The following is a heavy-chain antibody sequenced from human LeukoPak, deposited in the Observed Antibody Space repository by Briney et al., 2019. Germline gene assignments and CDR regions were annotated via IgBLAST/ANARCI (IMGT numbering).Heavy chain of an antibody. J-gene: IGHJ5*02. D-gene: IGHD6-13*01. V-gene: IGHV1-46*01. Sequence: ASVKVSCKASGYTFTSYYMHWVRQAPGQGLEWMGIINPSGGSTSYAQKFQGRVTMTRDTSTSTVYMELSSLRSEDTAVCYCARDGIAAAGKNWFDPWGQGTLVTVSS. CDR2: INPSGGST. CDR3: ARDGIAAAGKNWFDP. CDR1: GYTFTSYY.